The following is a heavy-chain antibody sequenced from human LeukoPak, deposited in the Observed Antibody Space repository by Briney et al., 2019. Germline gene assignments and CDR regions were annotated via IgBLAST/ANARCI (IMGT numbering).Heavy chain of an antibody. CDR1: GYSISSGYY. Sequence: PSETLSLTCTVSGYSISSGYYWGWIRQSPGKGLEWIGSIYYSGGTYYNPSLKSRVTISIDMSKNQFSLRLSSVTAADTAMYYCVKSGGYGLIDYWGQGTLVTVSS. CDR3: VKSGGYGLIDY. D-gene: IGHD6-19*01. V-gene: IGHV4-38-2*02. J-gene: IGHJ4*02. CDR2: IYYSGGT.